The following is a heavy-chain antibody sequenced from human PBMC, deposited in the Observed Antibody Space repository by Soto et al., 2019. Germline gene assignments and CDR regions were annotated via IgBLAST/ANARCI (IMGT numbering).Heavy chain of an antibody. V-gene: IGHV3-74*01. D-gene: IGHD1-26*01. Sequence: GGSLRLSCASSGFTFSRFWMHWVRQAPGKGLVWVAHIHSDGSSTSYADFVKGRFTISRDNAKNTVYLQMNSLRAEDTAMYYCIRDFGEVGSTAAFDIWGHGTMVTVSS. CDR2: IHSDGSST. J-gene: IGHJ3*02. CDR1: GFTFSRFW. CDR3: IRDFGEVGSTAAFDI.